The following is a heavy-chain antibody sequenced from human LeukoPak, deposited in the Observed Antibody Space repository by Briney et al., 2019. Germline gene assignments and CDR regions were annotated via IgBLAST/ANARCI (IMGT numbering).Heavy chain of an antibody. CDR3: GRGGKVEQLVLAR. V-gene: IGHV3-74*01. Sequence: QPGGSLRLSCAASGFTFSSYEMNWVRQAPGKGLVWVSRISSDGSSTTYADSVKGRFTISRDNAKNTLYLQMNSLRAEDTAVYYCGRGGKVEQLVLARWGQGNLVTVSS. J-gene: IGHJ4*02. CDR2: ISSDGSST. D-gene: IGHD6-13*01. CDR1: GFTFSSYE.